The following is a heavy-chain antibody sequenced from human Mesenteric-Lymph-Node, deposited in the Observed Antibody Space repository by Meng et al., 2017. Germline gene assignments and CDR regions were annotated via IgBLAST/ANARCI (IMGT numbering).Heavy chain of an antibody. CDR1: GASIGRGGYY. CDR3: SREEVY. Sequence: QVQLQESGPGLVKPSQTLSLTCTVSGASIGRGGYYWSWIRQPPGKGLEWIGNIYASGSTYYNPSLQSRVTISVDTSKNQFSLNLYSVTAADTAVYYCSREEVYWGQGTLVTVSS. J-gene: IGHJ4*02. V-gene: IGHV4-30-4*01. CDR2: IYASGST.